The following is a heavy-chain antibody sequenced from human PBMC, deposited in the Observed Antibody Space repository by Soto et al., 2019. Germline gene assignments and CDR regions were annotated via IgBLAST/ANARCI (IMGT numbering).Heavy chain of an antibody. CDR3: ARKYHSSRRGYSCGSIDY. D-gene: IGHD5-18*01. CDR2: IYYSGST. V-gene: IGHV4-31*03. J-gene: IGHJ4*02. CDR1: GGSISSVGYY. Sequence: SETLSLTCTVSGGSISSVGYYWSWIRQHPGKGLEWIGYIYYSGSTYYNPSLKSRVTISVDTSKNQFSLKLSPVTAAATAVYYCARKYHSSRRGYSCGSIDYWGQGTLVTVSS.